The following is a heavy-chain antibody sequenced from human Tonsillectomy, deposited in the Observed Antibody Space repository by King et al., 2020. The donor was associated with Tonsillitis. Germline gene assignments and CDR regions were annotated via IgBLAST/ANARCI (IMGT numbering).Heavy chain of an antibody. Sequence: GMHWVRQAPGKGLERVAFIRYDGSNQYYADSVKGRFTISRDNSKNTLYLQMNSLRVDDTAVYYCAKEYYASSGYYYFFDFWGQRPLVTVSS. CDR3: AKEYYASSGYYYFFDF. J-gene: IGHJ4*02. CDR1: G. V-gene: IGHV3-30*02. CDR2: IRYDGSNQ. D-gene: IGHD3-22*01.